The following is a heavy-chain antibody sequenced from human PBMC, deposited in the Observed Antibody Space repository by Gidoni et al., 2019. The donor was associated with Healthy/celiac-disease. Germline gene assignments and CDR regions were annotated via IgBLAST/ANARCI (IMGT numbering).Heavy chain of an antibody. CDR2: INHSGST. CDR3: ARGRGDYIVLMVYAQTNSNWFDP. D-gene: IGHD2-8*01. Sequence: QVQLQQWGAGLLKPSETLSLTCAVYGGSFSGYSWSWIRQPPGKGLEWIGEINHSGSTNYNPSLKSRVTISVDTSKNQFSLKLSSVTAADTAVYYCARGRGDYIVLMVYAQTNSNWFDPWGQGTLVTVSS. V-gene: IGHV4-34*01. CDR1: GGSFSGYS. J-gene: IGHJ5*02.